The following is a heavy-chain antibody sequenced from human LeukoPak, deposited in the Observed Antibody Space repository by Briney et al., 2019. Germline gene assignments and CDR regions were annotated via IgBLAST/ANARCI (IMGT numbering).Heavy chain of an antibody. Sequence: SETLSLTCTVSGDSISSSSSYWGWIRQPPGEGLEWIGSIYYSGSTYYNTSLKSRVTISVDTSKNQFSLKLSSVTAADTAVYYCARWNYYDSSGYYSLYAFDIWGQGTMVTVSS. V-gene: IGHV4-39*07. CDR1: GDSISSSSSY. CDR3: ARWNYYDSSGYYSLYAFDI. D-gene: IGHD3-22*01. J-gene: IGHJ3*02. CDR2: IYYSGST.